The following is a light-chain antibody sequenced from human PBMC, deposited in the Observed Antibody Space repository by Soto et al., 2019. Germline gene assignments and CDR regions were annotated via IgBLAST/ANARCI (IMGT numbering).Light chain of an antibody. V-gene: IGLV2-14*01. CDR1: SSDLGAYTS. CDR2: DVT. CDR3: CSYTTTNTLV. Sequence: QSVLTQPASVSGSPGQSITISCTGTSSDLGAYTSVSWYRQHPGKAPKVMIYDVTYRPSGVSSRFSGSKSGNTASLTISGLQADDEADYYCCSYTTTNTLVFGTGTKVTVL. J-gene: IGLJ1*01.